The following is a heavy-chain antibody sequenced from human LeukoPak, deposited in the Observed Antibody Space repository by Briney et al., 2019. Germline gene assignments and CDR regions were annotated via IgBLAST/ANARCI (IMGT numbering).Heavy chain of an antibody. CDR2: IRYDGSNK. J-gene: IGHJ4*02. CDR3: AKDGSVGYGSGSYSY. Sequence: GGSLRLSCAASGFTFSSYGMHWVGQAPGKGLEWVAFIRYDGSNKYYADSVKGRFTISRDNSKNTLYLQMNSLRAEDTAVYYCAKDGSVGYGSGSYSYWGQGTLVTVSS. CDR1: GFTFSSYG. D-gene: IGHD3-10*01. V-gene: IGHV3-30*02.